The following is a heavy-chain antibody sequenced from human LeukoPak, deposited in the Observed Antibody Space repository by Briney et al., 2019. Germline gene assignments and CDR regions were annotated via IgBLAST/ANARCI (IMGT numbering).Heavy chain of an antibody. Sequence: GASVKVSCKASGYTFTSYYLHWVRLAPGQGLEWMGIINPSGGSTSYAQKSQGRVTMTRDTSTSTVYMELSSLRSEDTAVYYCAREKEYYYDSSGYPNWLDPWGQGTLVTVSS. V-gene: IGHV1-46*01. CDR2: INPSGGST. CDR3: AREKEYYYDSSGYPNWLDP. CDR1: GYTFTSYY. D-gene: IGHD3-22*01. J-gene: IGHJ5*02.